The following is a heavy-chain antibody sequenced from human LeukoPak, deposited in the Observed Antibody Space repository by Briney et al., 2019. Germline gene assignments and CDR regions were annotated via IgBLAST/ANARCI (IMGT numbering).Heavy chain of an antibody. CDR1: GFTFSSYS. D-gene: IGHD6-13*01. Sequence: GGSLRLSCAASGFTFSSYSMNWVRQAPGKGLEGVSSISSSSSYIYYADSVKGRFTISRDNAKNSLYLQMNSLRAEDTAVYYCARALYGGAAAGTLNWGQGTLVTVSS. CDR2: ISSSSSYI. V-gene: IGHV3-21*01. CDR3: ARALYGGAAAGTLN. J-gene: IGHJ4*02.